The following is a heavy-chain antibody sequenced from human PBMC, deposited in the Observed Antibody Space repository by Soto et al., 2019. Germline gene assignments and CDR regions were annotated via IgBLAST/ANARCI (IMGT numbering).Heavy chain of an antibody. Sequence: GGSLRLSCAASGFTFSSYAMSWVRQAPGKGLEWVSAISGSGGSTYYADSVKGRFTISRDNSKNTLYLQMNSLRAEDTAVYYCAKNRDIVVVVAATLRFSWFDPWGQGALVTVSS. CDR2: ISGSGGST. J-gene: IGHJ5*02. CDR3: AKNRDIVVVVAATLRFSWFDP. D-gene: IGHD2-15*01. CDR1: GFTFSSYA. V-gene: IGHV3-23*01.